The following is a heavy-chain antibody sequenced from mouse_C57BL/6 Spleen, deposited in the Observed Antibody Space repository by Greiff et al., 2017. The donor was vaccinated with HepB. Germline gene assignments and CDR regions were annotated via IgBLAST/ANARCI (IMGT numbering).Heavy chain of an antibody. J-gene: IGHJ3*01. V-gene: IGHV5-6*01. CDR3: ARTPPEGFAY. CDR1: GFTFSSYG. CDR2: ISSGGSYT. Sequence: EVQRVESGGDLVKPGGSLKLSCAASGFTFSSYGMSWVRQTPDKRLEWVATISSGGSYTYYPDSVKGRFTISRDNAKNTLYLQMSSLKSEDTAMYYCARTPPEGFAYWGQGTLVTVSA.